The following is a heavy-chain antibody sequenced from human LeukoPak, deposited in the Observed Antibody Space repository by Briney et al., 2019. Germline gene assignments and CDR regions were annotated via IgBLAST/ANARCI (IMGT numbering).Heavy chain of an antibody. D-gene: IGHD2-15*01. CDR2: IYYSGST. V-gene: IGHV4-59*01. J-gene: IGHJ5*02. Sequence: SETLSLTCTVSGGSISSYNWSWIRQPPGKGLEWIGYIYYSGSTNYNPSLKSRVTISVDTSKNQFSLKLSSVTAADTAVYYCARGRGCSGGSCYSNWFDPWGQGTLVTVSS. CDR1: GGSISSYN. CDR3: ARGRGCSGGSCYSNWFDP.